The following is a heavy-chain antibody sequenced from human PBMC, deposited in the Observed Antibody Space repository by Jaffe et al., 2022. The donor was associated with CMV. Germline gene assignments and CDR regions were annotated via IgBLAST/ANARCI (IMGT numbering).Heavy chain of an antibody. Sequence: QVQLVESGGGVVQPGRSLRLSCAASGFTFSSYGMHWVRQAPGKGLEWVAVIWYDGSNKYYADSVKGRFTISRDNSKNTLYLQMNSLRAEDTAVYYCARDITAVADMYYFDYWGQGTLVTVSS. CDR2: IWYDGSNK. CDR1: GFTFSSYG. D-gene: IGHD6-19*01. J-gene: IGHJ4*02. CDR3: ARDITAVADMYYFDY. V-gene: IGHV3-33*01.